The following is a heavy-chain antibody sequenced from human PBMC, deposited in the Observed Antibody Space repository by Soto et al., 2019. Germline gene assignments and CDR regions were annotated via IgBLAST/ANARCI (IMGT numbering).Heavy chain of an antibody. J-gene: IGHJ4*02. CDR2: IYYSGST. CDR3: AGGRVWGGRVDY. Sequence: QVQLQESGPGLVKPSETLSLTCTVSGGSISSYYWSWIRQPPGKGLEWIGYIYYSGSTNYNPSLKRRVTCSVATSKNQFALMLSPVPAADTAVYYCAGGRVWGGRVDYWVQGALVTVSS. V-gene: IGHV4-59*01. D-gene: IGHD6-13*01. CDR1: GGSISSYY.